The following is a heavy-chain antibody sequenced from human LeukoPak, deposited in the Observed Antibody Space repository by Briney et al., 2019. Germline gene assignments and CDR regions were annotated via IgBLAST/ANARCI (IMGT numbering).Heavy chain of an antibody. CDR2: ISAYNGNT. CDR1: GYTFTSYG. V-gene: IGHV1-18*01. D-gene: IGHD3-22*01. J-gene: IGHJ5*02. Sequence: PEASVKVSCKASGYTFTSYGISWVRQAPGQGLEWMGWISAYNGNTNYAQKLQGRVTMTTDTSTSTAYMELRSLRSDDTAVYYCARSGSITMIVVVSDSEDWFDPWGQGTLVTVSS. CDR3: ARSGSITMIVVVSDSEDWFDP.